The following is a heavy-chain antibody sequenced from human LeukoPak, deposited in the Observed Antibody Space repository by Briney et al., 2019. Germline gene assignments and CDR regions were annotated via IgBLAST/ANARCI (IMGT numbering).Heavy chain of an antibody. J-gene: IGHJ3*02. CDR2: IYSRGST. V-gene: IGHV4-39*07. D-gene: IGHD6-19*01. CDR1: GGSISSSNYY. CDR3: AKGGWFTDAFDM. Sequence: SETLSLTCIVSGGSISSSNYYWGWIRQSPGKGLEWIGSIYSRGSTYYNPSLKSRVIVSSDMSKNQFSLMLNSVTAADTAVYYCAKGGWFTDAFDMWGQGTMVTVSS.